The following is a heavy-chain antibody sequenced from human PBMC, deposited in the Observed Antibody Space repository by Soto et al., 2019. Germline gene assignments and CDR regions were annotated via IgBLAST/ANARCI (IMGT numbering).Heavy chain of an antibody. D-gene: IGHD3-10*01. CDR3: ARGRASGSYYILDY. CDR1: GDTFTTYD. J-gene: IGHJ4*02. CDR2: INPNSGNI. V-gene: IGHV1-8*01. Sequence: DSVKVSCKASGDTFTTYDSNWVRQATGHGLEWMGWINPNSGNIGYAQRFQGRVTMTRDNAIRKAYMEVSSLRSDDTAVYYCARGRASGSYYILDYWGQGQLVTVSS.